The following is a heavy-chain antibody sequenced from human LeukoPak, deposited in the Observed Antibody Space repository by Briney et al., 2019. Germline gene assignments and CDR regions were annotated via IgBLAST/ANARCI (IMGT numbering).Heavy chain of an antibody. V-gene: IGHV3-30*18. CDR1: GFTFSSYG. Sequence: GGSLRLSCAASGFTFSSYGMHWVRQAPGKGLEWVAVISYDGSNKYYADSVKGRFNISRDNSKNTPYLQMNSLRAEDTAVYYCAKASVDRYILGFDYWGQGTLVTVSS. D-gene: IGHD3-3*02. J-gene: IGHJ4*02. CDR2: ISYDGSNK. CDR3: AKASVDRYILGFDY.